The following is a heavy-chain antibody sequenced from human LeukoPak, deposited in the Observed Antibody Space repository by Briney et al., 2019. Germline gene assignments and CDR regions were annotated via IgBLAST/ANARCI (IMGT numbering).Heavy chain of an antibody. D-gene: IGHD1-26*01. CDR2: IWYDGSNK. V-gene: IGHV3-33*01. CDR3: ARDRVVGANSAFDY. Sequence: GGSLRLSCAASGFTLSSYGMHWVRQAPGKGLEWVAVIWYDGSNKYYADSVKGRFTISRDNSKDTLYLQMNSLRAEDTAVYYCARDRVVGANSAFDYWGQGTLVTVSS. CDR1: GFTLSSYG. J-gene: IGHJ4*02.